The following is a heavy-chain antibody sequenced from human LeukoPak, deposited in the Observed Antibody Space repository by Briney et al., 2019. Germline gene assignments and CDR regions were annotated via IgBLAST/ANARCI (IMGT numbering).Heavy chain of an antibody. CDR3: ARGRPRLDV. V-gene: IGHV4-59*08. CDR1: GGSIRNYH. J-gene: IGHJ6*02. CDR2: ISYSGTT. Sequence: TPSETLSLTCNVSGGSIRNYHWSWIRQSPGKGLEWIGYISYSGTTNHNPSLKSRVTISVDTSKNQFSLKVTSLTAADTAVYYCARGRPRLDVWGQGTTVTVSS.